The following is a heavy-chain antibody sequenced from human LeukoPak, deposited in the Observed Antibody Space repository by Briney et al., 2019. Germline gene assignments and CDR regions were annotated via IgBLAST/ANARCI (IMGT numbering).Heavy chain of an antibody. CDR2: IDSNRGGT. CDR1: GYSFSDSP. J-gene: IGHJ4*02. CDR3: ARGGSGSGYLYYFDY. D-gene: IGHD3-10*01. V-gene: IGHV1-2*06. Sequence: ASVKVSCKASGYSFSDSPVHWVRQAPGQGLEWMGRIDSNRGGTSYAQNFQGRVTMTRDTSISTAYMEVSGLTSDDTAVYYCARGGSGSGYLYYFDYWGQGTLVSVSS.